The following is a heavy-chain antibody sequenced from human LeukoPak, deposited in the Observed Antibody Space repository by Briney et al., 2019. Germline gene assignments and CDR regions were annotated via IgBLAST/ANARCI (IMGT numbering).Heavy chain of an antibody. J-gene: IGHJ4*02. Sequence: GGSLRLSCAAPGFMFHDYAIHWVRQAPGKGLEWVSLISGDGGSTFYADSVKGRFTISRDNSKNSLYLQMSSLRSDDTALYYCARESESSGWYDYWGQGTLVTVSS. CDR3: ARESESSGWYDY. D-gene: IGHD6-19*01. CDR2: ISGDGGST. CDR1: GFMFHDYA. V-gene: IGHV3-43*02.